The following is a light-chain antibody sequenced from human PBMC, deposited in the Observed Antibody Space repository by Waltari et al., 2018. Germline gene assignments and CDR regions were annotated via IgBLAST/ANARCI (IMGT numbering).Light chain of an antibody. Sequence: SSELTQDPAVSVALGQTVRITCQGDSLRRYYASWCQQRPGQAPFLVLYGHDNRPSGIPDRFSGSTSGNTASLTITRAQAEDAGVYYCLSRDSSSTRVFGGGTTLTV. J-gene: IGLJ3*02. CDR3: LSRDSSSTRV. CDR2: GHD. V-gene: IGLV3-19*01. CDR1: SLRRYY.